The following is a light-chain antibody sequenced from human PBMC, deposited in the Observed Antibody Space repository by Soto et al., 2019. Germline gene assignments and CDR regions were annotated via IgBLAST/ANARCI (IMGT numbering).Light chain of an antibody. V-gene: IGLV1-51*01. Sequence: QSVLTQPPSVSAAPGQKVTITCSGSSYNIGGNSVSWYQQLPGTAPKLLIYDDNQRPSGIPDRFSGSKSGTSATLGITRFQTGDEADYYCGSWDSSLSAYVFGTGTKVTVL. CDR1: SYNIGGNS. J-gene: IGLJ1*01. CDR2: DDN. CDR3: GSWDSSLSAYV.